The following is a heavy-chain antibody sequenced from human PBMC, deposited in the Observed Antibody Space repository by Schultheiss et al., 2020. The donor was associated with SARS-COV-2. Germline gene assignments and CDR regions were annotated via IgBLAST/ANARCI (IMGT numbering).Heavy chain of an antibody. CDR2: IYHSGST. V-gene: IGHV4-39*07. CDR3: ASFSVVVPAATV. Sequence: SETLSLTCTVSGGSISSSTYYWGWIRQPPGKGLEWIGSIYHSGSTNYNPSLKSRVTISVDKSKNQFSLKLSSVTAADTAVYYCASFSVVVPAATVWGQGTLVTAPQ. J-gene: IGHJ4*02. CDR1: GGSISSSTYY. D-gene: IGHD2-2*01.